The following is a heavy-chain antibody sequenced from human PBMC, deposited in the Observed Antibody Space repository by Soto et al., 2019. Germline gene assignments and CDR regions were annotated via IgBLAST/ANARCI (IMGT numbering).Heavy chain of an antibody. CDR2: IDHSGST. CDR1: DGSMNSDSSY. Sequence: SETLSLTCRVSDGSMNSDSSYWGWIRQPPGEGLEWIGVIDHSGSTYHNLSLKGRVTMSVDASRNQFSLKLTSMTAADTAVYYCARLGGYVSVGYYYLWDSWGQGTLVTVSS. D-gene: IGHD3-22*01. V-gene: IGHV4-39*01. CDR3: ARLGGYVSVGYYYLWDS. J-gene: IGHJ4*02.